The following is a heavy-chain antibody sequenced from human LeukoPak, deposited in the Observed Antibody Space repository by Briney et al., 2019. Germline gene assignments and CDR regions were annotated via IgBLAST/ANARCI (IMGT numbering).Heavy chain of an antibody. J-gene: IGHJ4*02. CDR1: GITFNNYA. V-gene: IGHV3-30-3*01. Sequence: GGSLRLACAASGITFNNYAVHWVSQAPGKGLEWVSVLSYDGLNKYYADSVKGRFTISRDNSKNSLYLQMNSLRAEDTAIYYCAYGQYYDSSGSLFDYWGQGTLVTVSS. CDR3: AYGQYYDSSGSLFDY. D-gene: IGHD3-22*01. CDR2: LSYDGLNK.